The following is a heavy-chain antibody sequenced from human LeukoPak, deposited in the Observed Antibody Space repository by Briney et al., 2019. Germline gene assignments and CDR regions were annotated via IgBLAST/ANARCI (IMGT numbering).Heavy chain of an antibody. J-gene: IGHJ4*02. D-gene: IGHD6-6*01. CDR1: GFTFSSYA. CDR2: IVGSGGST. Sequence: GGSLRLSCAASGFTFSSYAMNWVRQAPGQGLEWVSTIVGSGGSTYSADSVKCRFTISRDNSKNTLYLQMNSLRAEDTAVYYCAKDLQPYLEYSTSAAIDYWGQGTLVTVSS. CDR3: AKDLQPYLEYSTSAAIDY. V-gene: IGHV3-23*01.